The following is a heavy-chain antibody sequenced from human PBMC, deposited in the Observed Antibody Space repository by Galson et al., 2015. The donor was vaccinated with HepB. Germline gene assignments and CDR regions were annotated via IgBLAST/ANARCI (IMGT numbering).Heavy chain of an antibody. CDR1: GFTFSTYG. D-gene: IGHD4-17*01. Sequence: SLRLSCAASGFTFSTYGMHWVRQAPGKGLEWVAVIWFDGSEKYYADSVKGRFTISRDNSKNTLYLQMNTLRGEDTAVYYCASQYTVYHFFDYWGQGTLVTVSS. CDR3: ASQYTVYHFFDY. CDR2: IWFDGSEK. V-gene: IGHV3-33*01. J-gene: IGHJ4*02.